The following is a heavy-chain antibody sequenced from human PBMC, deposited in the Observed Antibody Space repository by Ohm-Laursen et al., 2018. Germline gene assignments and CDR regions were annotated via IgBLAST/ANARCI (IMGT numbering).Heavy chain of an antibody. D-gene: IGHD2-2*01. CDR3: AKTPSEGDYVDY. CDR1: GFSFSSYA. Sequence: SLRLSCAASGFSFSSYAMNWVRQAPGKGLEWVSTISGSGINTYYADSVKGRFTISRDNSKNTLYLQINSLRAEDTAVYYCAKTPSEGDYVDYWGQGTLVTVSS. CDR2: ISGSGINT. V-gene: IGHV3-23*01. J-gene: IGHJ4*02.